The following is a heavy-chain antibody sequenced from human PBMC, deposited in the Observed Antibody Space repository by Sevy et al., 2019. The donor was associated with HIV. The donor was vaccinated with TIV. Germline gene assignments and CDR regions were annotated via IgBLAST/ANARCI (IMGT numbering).Heavy chain of an antibody. Sequence: GGSLRLSCAASGFTFSDYYMSWIRQAPGKGLEWVSYISSRGSTIYYADSVKGRFTISRDKAKNSLYLQMNSLRAEDTAVYYCARDPTGDLWYFDLWGRGTLVTVSS. D-gene: IGHD7-27*01. CDR2: ISSRGSTI. J-gene: IGHJ2*01. CDR1: GFTFSDYY. V-gene: IGHV3-11*01. CDR3: ARDPTGDLWYFDL.